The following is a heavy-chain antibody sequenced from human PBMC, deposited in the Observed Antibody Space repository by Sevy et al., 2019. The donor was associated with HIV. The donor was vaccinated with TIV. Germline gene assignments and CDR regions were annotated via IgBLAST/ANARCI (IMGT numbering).Heavy chain of an antibody. V-gene: IGHV3-7*03. CDR1: GFTFNNYW. CDR3: GGRWDYWGKMGY. Sequence: GGSLRLSCAASGFTFNNYWMTWVRQAPGKGLEWVANIKQDGSDKYYMESVKGRFNISRDNNKNSLYLQLKSLRAEDTAAYYWGGRWDYWGKMGYWGQGTLVTVSS. CDR2: IKQDGSDK. J-gene: IGHJ4*02. D-gene: IGHD7-27*01.